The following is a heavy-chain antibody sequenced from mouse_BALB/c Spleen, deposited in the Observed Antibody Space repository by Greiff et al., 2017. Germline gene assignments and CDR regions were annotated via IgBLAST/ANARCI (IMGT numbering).Heavy chain of an antibody. D-gene: IGHD2-14*01. CDR2: ISSGGSYT. V-gene: IGHV5-6*01. CDR1: GFTFSRYG. CDR3: ARGYDGYFDY. Sequence: DVLLVESGGDLVKPGGSLTLSCAASGFTFSRYGMSWVRQTPDKRLEWVATISSGGSYTYYPDSVKGRFTISRDNAKNTLYLQMSSLKSEDTAMYYCARGYDGYFDYWGQGTTLTVSS. J-gene: IGHJ2*01.